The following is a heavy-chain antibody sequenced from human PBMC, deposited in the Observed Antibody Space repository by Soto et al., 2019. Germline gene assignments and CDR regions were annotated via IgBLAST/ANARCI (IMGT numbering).Heavy chain of an antibody. CDR2: INPNNGDT. Sequence: QVQLVQSGAEVKKPGASVKVSCKASGYTFTDYYLHWVRQAPGQGLECMGWINPNNGDTNYAQKFQGRGTMTRDTSISTAYMEVSRLRSDDTAVYYCARSVSFITPRPDYWGQGTLVTVSS. V-gene: IGHV1-2*02. D-gene: IGHD6-6*01. J-gene: IGHJ4*02. CDR3: ARSVSFITPRPDY. CDR1: GYTFTDYY.